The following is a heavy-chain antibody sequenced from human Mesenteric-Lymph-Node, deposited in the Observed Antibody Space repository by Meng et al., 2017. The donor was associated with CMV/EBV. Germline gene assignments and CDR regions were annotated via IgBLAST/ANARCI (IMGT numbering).Heavy chain of an antibody. CDR1: GCSAISTSYH. Sequence: SEILSPTCTVLGCSAISTSYHWAWLRQPPGKGLEWSGSINYSGSTNYNPSLKSRVSISVDKSKNQFSPKVSSVTTADTSVYYCARDRGYCSSTSCYRGEHYFDYWGQGTLVTVSS. D-gene: IGHD2-2*02. J-gene: IGHJ4*02. CDR3: ARDRGYCSSTSCYRGEHYFDY. V-gene: IGHV4-39*07. CDR2: INYSGST.